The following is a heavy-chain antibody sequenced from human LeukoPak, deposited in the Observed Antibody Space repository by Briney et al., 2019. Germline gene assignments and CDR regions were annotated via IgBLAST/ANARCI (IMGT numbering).Heavy chain of an antibody. J-gene: IGHJ5*02. CDR2: INHSGST. V-gene: IGHV4-34*01. Sequence: SETLSLTCAVYGGSFSSYYWSWIRQPPGKGLEWIGEINHSGSTNYNPSLKSRVTISVDTSKNQFSLKLSSVTAADTAVYYCARESYYYDSSGYGWFDPWGQGTLVTVSS. CDR1: GGSFSSYY. CDR3: ARESYYYDSSGYGWFDP. D-gene: IGHD3-22*01.